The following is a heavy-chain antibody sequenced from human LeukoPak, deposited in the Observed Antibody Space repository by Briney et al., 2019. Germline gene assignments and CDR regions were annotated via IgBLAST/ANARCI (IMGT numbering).Heavy chain of an antibody. Sequence: ASVKVSCKASGYTFTGYYMHWVRQAPGQGLEWMGWINPNSGGTNYAQKFQGRVTMTRDTSIGTAYMELSRLRSDDTAVYYCARDWYSSSWGIDYWGQGTLVTVSS. V-gene: IGHV1-2*02. CDR3: ARDWYSSSWGIDY. J-gene: IGHJ4*02. D-gene: IGHD6-13*01. CDR2: INPNSGGT. CDR1: GYTFTGYY.